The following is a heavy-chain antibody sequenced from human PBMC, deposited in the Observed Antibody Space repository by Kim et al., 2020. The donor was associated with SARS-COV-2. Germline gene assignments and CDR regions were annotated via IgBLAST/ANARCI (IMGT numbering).Heavy chain of an antibody. CDR3: AKDRSVRNYYDSGSSPFDY. J-gene: IGHJ4*02. Sequence: GGSLRLSCAASGFIFSSYGMHWVRQAPGKGLEWVAVISYDGSNKYYVDSVKGRFTISRDNSKNTLYLQMNSLRAEDTAVYFCAKDRSVRNYYDSGSSPFDYWGQGTLVTVSS. CDR2: ISYDGSNK. V-gene: IGHV3-30*18. D-gene: IGHD3-10*01. CDR1: GFIFSSYG.